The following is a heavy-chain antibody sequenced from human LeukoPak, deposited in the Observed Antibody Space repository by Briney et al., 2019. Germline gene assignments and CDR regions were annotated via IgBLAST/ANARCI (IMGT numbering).Heavy chain of an antibody. V-gene: IGHV3-21*04. CDR2: ISSSGSYI. D-gene: IGHD3-9*01. CDR1: GFTFSSYS. Sequence: GGSLRLSCAASGFTFSSYSMNWVRQAPGKGLEWVSSISSSGSYIYYADSVKGRFTISRDNAKNSLYLQMNSLRAEDTAVYYCARGYDILTGGLDYWGQGTLVTVSS. J-gene: IGHJ4*02. CDR3: ARGYDILTGGLDY.